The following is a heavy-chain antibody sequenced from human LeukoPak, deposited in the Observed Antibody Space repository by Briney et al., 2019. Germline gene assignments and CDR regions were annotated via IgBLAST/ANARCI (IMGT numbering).Heavy chain of an antibody. D-gene: IGHD3-16*02. CDR3: AKGFISYYFDY. V-gene: IGHV3-23*01. Sequence: GGSLRLSCAASGFTLSNYWMHWVRQAPGKGLEWVSAISGSGGSTYYADSVKGRFTISRDNSKNTLYLQMNSLRAEDTAVYYCAKGFISYYFDYWGQGTLVTVSS. CDR1: GFTLSNYW. CDR2: ISGSGGST. J-gene: IGHJ4*02.